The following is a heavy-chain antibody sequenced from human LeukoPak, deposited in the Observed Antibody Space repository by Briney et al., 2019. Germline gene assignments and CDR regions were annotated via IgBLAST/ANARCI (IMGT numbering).Heavy chain of an antibody. Sequence: GGSLRLSCAASGFTFSSYGMHWVRQAPGKGLERVAVISYDGSNKYYADSVKGRFTISRDNSKNTLYLQMNSLRAEDTAVYYCAKGDVLLWFGERFDPWGQGTLVTVSS. D-gene: IGHD3-10*01. CDR2: ISYDGSNK. J-gene: IGHJ5*02. V-gene: IGHV3-30*18. CDR1: GFTFSSYG. CDR3: AKGDVLLWFGERFDP.